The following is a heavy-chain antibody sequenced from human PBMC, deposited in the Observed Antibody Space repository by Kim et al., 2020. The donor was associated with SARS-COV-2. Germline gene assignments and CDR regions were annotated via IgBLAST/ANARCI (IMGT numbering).Heavy chain of an antibody. CDR2: IYTSGST. J-gene: IGHJ6*02. Sequence: SETLSLTCTVSGGSISSYYWSWIRQPAGKGLEWIGRIYTSGSTNYNPSLKSRVTMSVDTSKNQFSLKLSSVTAADTAVYYCAREGRYGDLALHYYGMDVWGQGTTVTVSS. D-gene: IGHD4-17*01. V-gene: IGHV4-4*07. CDR3: AREGRYGDLALHYYGMDV. CDR1: GGSISSYY.